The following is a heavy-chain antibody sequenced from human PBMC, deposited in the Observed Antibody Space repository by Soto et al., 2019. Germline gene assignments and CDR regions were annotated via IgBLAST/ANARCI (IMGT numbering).Heavy chain of an antibody. Sequence: QVQLVQSGAEAKKPGASVKVSCKASGYTFSNHDINWVRQASGQGLEWMGWVNPQSGQTEYVQKFQGRVTMTRATSINTAYLEVSSLTSEDTAVYYCAIQTTSFSYFNHWGQGTLVTVSS. CDR1: GYTFSNHD. CDR3: AIQTTSFSYFNH. D-gene: IGHD1-7*01. V-gene: IGHV1-8*01. CDR2: VNPQSGQT. J-gene: IGHJ4*02.